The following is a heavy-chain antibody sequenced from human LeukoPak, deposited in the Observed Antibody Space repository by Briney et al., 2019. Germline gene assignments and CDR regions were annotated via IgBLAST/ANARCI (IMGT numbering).Heavy chain of an antibody. V-gene: IGHV3-49*03. CDR3: FPWGITPTFDY. D-gene: IGHD3-16*01. J-gene: IGHJ4*02. CDR1: GFPFSSYW. CDR2: IRSKAYGGTT. Sequence: GGSLRLSCVASGFPFSSYWMSWFRQAPGKGLEWVGFIRSKAYGGTTEYAASVKGRFTISRDDSKSIAYLQMNSLKTEDTAVYYCFPWGITPTFDYWGQGTLVTVSS.